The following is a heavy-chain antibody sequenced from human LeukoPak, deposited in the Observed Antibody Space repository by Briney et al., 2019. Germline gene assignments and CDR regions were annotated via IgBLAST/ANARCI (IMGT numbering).Heavy chain of an antibody. J-gene: IGHJ3*02. D-gene: IGHD6-19*01. CDR2: ISFIIST. CDR3: AKGTSSLNYDAFDI. V-gene: IGHV3-23*01. CDR1: GFNFSSFG. Sequence: GGSLRLSCAASGFNFSSFGVNWVRQGPGKGLEWVSGISFIISTWSADSVKGRFTISRDNSKNTVYLKMNSLRDDDTAVYYCAKGTSSLNYDAFDIWGQGTLVTVSS.